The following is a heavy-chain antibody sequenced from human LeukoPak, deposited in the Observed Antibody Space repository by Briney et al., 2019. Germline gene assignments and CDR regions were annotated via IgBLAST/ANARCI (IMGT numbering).Heavy chain of an antibody. Sequence: SETLSLTCTVSGGSISSGGYYWSWNRHHPGKGLVWIGNIYHSGSTSYNPSLKSRVTISVDRSRNQFSLMLTSVTAADTAVYYCARAFPFDDYGDPDAFDIWGQGTMVTVSS. CDR2: IYHSGST. V-gene: IGHV4-30-2*01. CDR3: ARAFPFDDYGDPDAFDI. CDR1: GGSISSGGYY. D-gene: IGHD4-17*01. J-gene: IGHJ3*02.